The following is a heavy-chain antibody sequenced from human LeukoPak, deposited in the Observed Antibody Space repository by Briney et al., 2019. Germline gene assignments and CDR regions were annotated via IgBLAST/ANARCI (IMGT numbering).Heavy chain of an antibody. CDR1: GGSISSYY. CDR2: IYYSGTT. D-gene: IGHD6-19*01. CDR3: ARGGGGEYSSGWYDY. Sequence: PSETLSLTCTVSGGSISSYYWSWIRQPPGKGLEWIGYIYYSGTTNYNPSLKSRVTISVATSKNQFSLNLSSVTAAETAVYYCARGGGGEYSSGWYDYWGQGTLVTVSS. J-gene: IGHJ4*02. V-gene: IGHV4-59*01.